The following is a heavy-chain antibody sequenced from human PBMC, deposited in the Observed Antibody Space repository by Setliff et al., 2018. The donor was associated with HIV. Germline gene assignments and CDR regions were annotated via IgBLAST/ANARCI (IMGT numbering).Heavy chain of an antibody. CDR1: GGTVSSYA. J-gene: IGHJ4*02. CDR2: IIPIFGNT. CDR3: ARQPYYDDDGTNLPSEWRVLG. V-gene: IGHV1-69*13. Sequence: SVKVSCKASGGTVSSYAINWVRQAPGQGLEWMGGIIPIFGNTNYAQKFQGRVTITADESTSKAYMELNSLRSDDAAVYYCARQPYYDDDGTNLPSEWRVLGWGQGTLVTVSS. D-gene: IGHD3-16*01.